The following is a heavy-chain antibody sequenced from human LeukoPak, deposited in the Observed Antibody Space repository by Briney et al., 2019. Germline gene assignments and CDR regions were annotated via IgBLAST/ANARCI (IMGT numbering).Heavy chain of an antibody. V-gene: IGHV4-39*01. CDR1: GVSVNSPSFY. Sequence: SETLSLTCSVYGVSVNSPSFYWNWVRQLPEKGLEWIGSVYSSGNVYQSPSLQSRAAISVDASNNSFSLTLKSVTAADTAVYFCVRGAMVSKPGDFWGQGTLVIVSS. CDR2: VYSSGNV. J-gene: IGHJ4*02. D-gene: IGHD2/OR15-2a*01. CDR3: VRGAMVSKPGDF.